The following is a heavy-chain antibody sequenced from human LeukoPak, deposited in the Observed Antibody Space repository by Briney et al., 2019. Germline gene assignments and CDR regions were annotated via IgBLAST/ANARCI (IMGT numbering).Heavy chain of an antibody. J-gene: IGHJ4*02. CDR3: ASIVGATSRPDY. CDR2: ISYDGSNK. D-gene: IGHD1-26*01. V-gene: IGHV3-30*01. Sequence: GRSLRLSCAASGFTFSSYAMHWVRQAPGKGLEWVAVISYDGSNKYYADSVKGRFTISRDNSKNTLYLQMNSLRPEETAVYYCASIVGATSRPDYWGQGTLVTVSS. CDR1: GFTFSSYA.